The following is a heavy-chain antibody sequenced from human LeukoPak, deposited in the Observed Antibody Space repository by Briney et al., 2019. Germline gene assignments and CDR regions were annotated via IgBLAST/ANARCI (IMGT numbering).Heavy chain of an antibody. V-gene: IGHV3-30*04. J-gene: IGHJ1*01. CDR3: ARHLSREVYRSPWGYFHH. D-gene: IGHD6-19*01. CDR2: ISYDGSNE. CDR1: GFTFSSYV. Sequence: GGSLRLSCAASGFTFSSYVMHWVRQAPGKGLEWVAVISYDGSNEYYADSVKGRFTISRDNSKNTLYLQMNSLRAADTAVYYCARHLSREVYRSPWGYFHHWGQGTLVTVSS.